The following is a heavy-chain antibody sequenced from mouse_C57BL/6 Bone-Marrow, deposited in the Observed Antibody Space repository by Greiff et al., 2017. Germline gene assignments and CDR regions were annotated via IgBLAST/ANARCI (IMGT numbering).Heavy chain of an antibody. D-gene: IGHD1-1*01. CDR3: ARGYGSRFAY. V-gene: IGHV1-54*01. J-gene: IGHJ3*01. Sequence: LVESGAELVRPGTSVKVSCKASGYAFTNYLIEWVKQRPGQGLEWIGVINPGSGGTNYNEKFKGKATLTADKSSSTAYMQLSSLTSEDSAVYFCARGYGSRFAYWGQGTLVTVSA. CDR1: GYAFTNYL. CDR2: INPGSGGT.